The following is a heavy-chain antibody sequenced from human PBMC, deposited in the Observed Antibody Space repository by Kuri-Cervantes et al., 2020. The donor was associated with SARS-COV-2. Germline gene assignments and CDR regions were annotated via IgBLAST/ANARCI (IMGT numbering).Heavy chain of an antibody. Sequence: GSLRLSCTVSGGSISSYYWSWIRQPPGKGLEWIGYIYYSGSTNCNPSLKSRVTISVDTSKNQFSLKLSSVTAADTAVYYCARVYYDSSGYYEVRYFDYWGQGTLVTVSS. D-gene: IGHD3-22*01. CDR1: GGSISSYY. V-gene: IGHV4-59*01. CDR2: IYYSGST. J-gene: IGHJ4*02. CDR3: ARVYYDSSGYYEVRYFDY.